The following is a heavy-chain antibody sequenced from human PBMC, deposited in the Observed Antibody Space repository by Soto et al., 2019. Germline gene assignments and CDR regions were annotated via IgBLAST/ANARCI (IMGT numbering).Heavy chain of an antibody. V-gene: IGHV1-3*01. CDR1: GYTFTNYA. Sequence: QVQLVQSGAEVKKPGASVKVSCKASGYTFTNYAIDWVRQAPGQRLEWMGWINAGNGNTKYAQKFLGRVTITRDTSASTVYMELSSLRSDDTAVYYCARDMGFGLSDYWGQGILVTVSS. D-gene: IGHD3-10*01. CDR3: ARDMGFGLSDY. CDR2: INAGNGNT. J-gene: IGHJ4*02.